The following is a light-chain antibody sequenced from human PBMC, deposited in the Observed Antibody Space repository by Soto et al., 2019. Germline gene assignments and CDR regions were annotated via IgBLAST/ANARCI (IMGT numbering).Light chain of an antibody. CDR3: QQYQKGPLT. CDR1: ETISRD. V-gene: IGKV3D-15*01. Sequence: IVMTQSPATLSVSPGEGATLSCRASETISRDLAWYQQKPGQSPRLLIFGAFTRATGVPVRFSGSGSGTEFPLTVSSLKSDDVAVYFCQQYQKGPLTFGGGTRVEIK. J-gene: IGKJ4*01. CDR2: GAF.